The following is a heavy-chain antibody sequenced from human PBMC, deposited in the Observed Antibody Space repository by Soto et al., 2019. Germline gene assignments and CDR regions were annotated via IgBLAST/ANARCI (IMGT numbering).Heavy chain of an antibody. Sequence: GGSLRLSCAASGFTFSSYAMSWVRQAPGKGLEWVSAISGSGGSTYYADSVKGRFTISRDNSKNTLYLQMNSLRAEDTAVYYCAKERIRIDYDFWSGYYDVGTTFDYWGQGTLVTVSS. V-gene: IGHV3-23*01. J-gene: IGHJ4*02. D-gene: IGHD3-3*01. CDR1: GFTFSSYA. CDR2: ISGSGGST. CDR3: AKERIRIDYDFWSGYYDVGTTFDY.